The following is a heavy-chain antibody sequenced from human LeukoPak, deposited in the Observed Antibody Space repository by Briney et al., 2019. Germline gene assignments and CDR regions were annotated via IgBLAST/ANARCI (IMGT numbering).Heavy chain of an antibody. CDR3: AKGTKPVMTIPDY. V-gene: IGHV1-69*13. CDR2: IIPMFGTA. D-gene: IGHD1/OR15-1a*01. CDR1: GGTFNNSV. Sequence: GASVKVSCKASGGTFNNSVINWARQAPGQGLEWMGGIIPMFGTAIYAQKFQGRVTTTADESTSTAYMELSSLRSEDTAVYYCAKGTKPVMTIPDYWGQGILVTVSS. J-gene: IGHJ4*02.